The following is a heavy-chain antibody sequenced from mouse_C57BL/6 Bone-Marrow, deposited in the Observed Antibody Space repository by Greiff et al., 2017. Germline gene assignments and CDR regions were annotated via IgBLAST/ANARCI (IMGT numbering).Heavy chain of an antibody. Sequence: VHLVESGAELARPGASVKLSCKASGYTFTSYGISWVKQRTGQGLEWIGEIYPRSGNTYYNEKFKGKATLTADKSSSTAYMELRSLTSEDSAVYFCARDGNYGSSRFAYWGQGTLVTVSA. V-gene: IGHV1-81*01. CDR3: ARDGNYGSSRFAY. CDR1: GYTFTSYG. CDR2: IYPRSGNT. J-gene: IGHJ3*01. D-gene: IGHD1-1*01.